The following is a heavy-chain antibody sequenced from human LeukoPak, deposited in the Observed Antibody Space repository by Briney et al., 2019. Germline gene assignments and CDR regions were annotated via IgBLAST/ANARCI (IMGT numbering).Heavy chain of an antibody. D-gene: IGHD6-19*01. CDR2: FTGSGGST. J-gene: IGHJ2*01. Sequence: GGSLRLSCAASGFTFSNYAMNWVRQAPGKGLEWVSAFTGSGGSTYYADSVKGRFTISRDNSKNTLFLQMNSLRAEDTAVYYCAKARGSGYYSSFDLWGRGTLVTVSS. V-gene: IGHV3-23*01. CDR3: AKARGSGYYSSFDL. CDR1: GFTFSNYA.